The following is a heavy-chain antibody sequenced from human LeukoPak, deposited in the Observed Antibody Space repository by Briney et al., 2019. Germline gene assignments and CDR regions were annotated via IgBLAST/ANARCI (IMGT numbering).Heavy chain of an antibody. CDR1: GGSFSGYY. J-gene: IGHJ4*02. Sequence: SETLSLTCAVYGGSFSGYYWSWIRQPPGKGLKWIGEINHSGSTNYNPSLKSRVTISVDTSKNQFSLKLSSVTAADTAVYYCASVRSYGSGSHPYWGQGTLVTVSS. CDR2: INHSGST. D-gene: IGHD3-10*01. V-gene: IGHV4-34*01. CDR3: ASVRSYGSGSHPY.